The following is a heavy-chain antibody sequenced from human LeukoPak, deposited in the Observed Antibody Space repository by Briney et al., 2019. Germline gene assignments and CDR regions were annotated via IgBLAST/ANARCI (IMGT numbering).Heavy chain of an antibody. CDR2: IYSGAST. CDR3: ASRIGFGELLLSYYYYYYMDV. D-gene: IGHD3-10*01. CDR1: GFTFSSNY. Sequence: PGGSLRLSCAASGFTFSSNYMSWVRQAPGQGLEWVSAIYSGASTYYADSVKGLLTISRDNSKNTLYLQMNSLRAEDTAVYYCASRIGFGELLLSYYYYYYMDVWGKGTTVTVSS. J-gene: IGHJ6*03. V-gene: IGHV3-53*01.